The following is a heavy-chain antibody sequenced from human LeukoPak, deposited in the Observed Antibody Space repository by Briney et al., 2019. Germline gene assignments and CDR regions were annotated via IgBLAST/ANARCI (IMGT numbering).Heavy chain of an antibody. J-gene: IGHJ4*02. CDR2: ISSSSSYI. Sequence: GGSLRLSCAASGFTFSSYAMSWVRQAPGKGLEWVSSISSSSSYIYYADSVKGRFTISRDNAKNSLYLQMNSLRAEDTAVYYCARRLAVGGSSFDYWGQGTLVTVSS. D-gene: IGHD6-19*01. V-gene: IGHV3-21*01. CDR1: GFTFSSYA. CDR3: ARRLAVGGSSFDY.